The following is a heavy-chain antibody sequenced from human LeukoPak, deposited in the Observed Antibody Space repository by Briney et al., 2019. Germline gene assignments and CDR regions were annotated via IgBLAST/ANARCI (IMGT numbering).Heavy chain of an antibody. CDR3: AREDCSSTSCSPPFDY. V-gene: IGHV1-69*13. Sequence: SVKVSCKASGGTFSSYAISWVRQAPGQGLEWMGGIVPIFGTANYAQKFQGRVTITADESTSTAYMELSSLRSDDTAVYYCAREDCSSTSCSPPFDYWGQGTLVTVSS. D-gene: IGHD2-2*01. CDR1: GGTFSSYA. CDR2: IVPIFGTA. J-gene: IGHJ4*02.